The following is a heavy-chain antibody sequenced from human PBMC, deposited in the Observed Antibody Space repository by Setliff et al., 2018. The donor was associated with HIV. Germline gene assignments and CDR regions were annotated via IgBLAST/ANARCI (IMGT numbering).Heavy chain of an antibody. CDR1: GYNFNGFY. Sequence: ASVKVSCKASGYNFNGFYLHWVRQAPGQGLEWVAWINPSTGDTHYAQKFQGRVAVTRDTSISTAYMELRRVRSDDTAVYFCARGRTYDSSIYSGNWFDPWGQGTLVTVSS. J-gene: IGHJ5*02. CDR2: INPSTGDT. D-gene: IGHD3-22*01. V-gene: IGHV1-2*02. CDR3: ARGRTYDSSIYSGNWFDP.